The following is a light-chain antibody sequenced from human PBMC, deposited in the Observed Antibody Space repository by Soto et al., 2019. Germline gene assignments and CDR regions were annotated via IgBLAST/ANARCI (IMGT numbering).Light chain of an antibody. V-gene: IGLV3-21*02. CDR1: DIGSKS. CDR3: QVRDRNNNHVL. CDR2: DDR. Sequence: SYELTQPPSVSVAPGQTAMITCGGNDIGSKSVHWYQQRPGQAPVLVVYDDRDRPSGIPERFSGSNSGSTATLTISRVEAGDEADYYCQVRDRNNNHVLFGGGTQLTVL. J-gene: IGLJ3*02.